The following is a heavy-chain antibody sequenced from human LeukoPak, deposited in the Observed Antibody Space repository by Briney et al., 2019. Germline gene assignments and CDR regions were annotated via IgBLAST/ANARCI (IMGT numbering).Heavy chain of an antibody. V-gene: IGHV3-48*03. CDR2: ISSSGSAI. J-gene: IGHJ4*02. Sequence: GGSLRLSCAASGFTFSSYEMNWVRQAAGKGLEWVSYISSSGSAIYSADSVKGRFTISRDNAKNSLYLQMNSLRAEDTAVYYCASSTVSTGYFDYWGQGTLVTVSS. CDR1: GFTFSSYE. D-gene: IGHD4-17*01. CDR3: ASSTVSTGYFDY.